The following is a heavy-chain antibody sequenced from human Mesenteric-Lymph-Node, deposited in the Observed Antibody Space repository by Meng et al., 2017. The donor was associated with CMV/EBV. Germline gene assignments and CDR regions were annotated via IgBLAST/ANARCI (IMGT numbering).Heavy chain of an antibody. CDR2: ISGSGGST. D-gene: IGHD2-2*01. J-gene: IGHJ1*01. CDR3: AKDLRDILVVVAAAQGYFQH. CDR1: GFSFNSYA. V-gene: IGHV3-23*01. Sequence: SCAASGFSFNSYAMSWVRQAAGKGLEWVSGISGSGGSTYYADSVKGRFTISRDNSKNTLYLQMNSLTAEDTAVYHCAKDLRDILVVVAAAQGYFQHWGQGTPVTVSS.